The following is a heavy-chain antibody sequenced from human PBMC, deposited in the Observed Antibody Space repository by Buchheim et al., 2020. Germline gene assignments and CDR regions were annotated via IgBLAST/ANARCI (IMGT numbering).Heavy chain of an antibody. V-gene: IGHV3-74*01. Sequence: EVQLVESGGGLVQPGGSLRLSCAASGFTLSNYWMHWVRQAPGKGLMWVSRINSDGSSRTYADSVKGRFTISRDNAKNTPFLRMNSLGAEDTAVYYCARAIDYTSYSNWYDIGGQGT. D-gene: IGHD3-9*01. CDR3: ARAIDYTSYSNWYDI. CDR2: INSDGSSR. J-gene: IGHJ4*02. CDR1: GFTLSNYW.